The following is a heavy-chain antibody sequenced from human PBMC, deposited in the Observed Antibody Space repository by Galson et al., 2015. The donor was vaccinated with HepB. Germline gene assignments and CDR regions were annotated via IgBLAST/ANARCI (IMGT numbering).Heavy chain of an antibody. CDR3: ARDLICSSTSCYVPFDY. J-gene: IGHJ4*02. CDR2: ISSSSSTI. V-gene: IGHV3-48*01. D-gene: IGHD2-2*01. CDR1: GFTFSSYS. Sequence: SLRLSCAASGFTFSSYSMNWVRQAPGKGLEWVSYISSSSSTIYYADSVKGRFTISRDNAKNSLYLQMNSLRAEDTAVYYCARDLICSSTSCYVPFDYWGQGTLVTVSS.